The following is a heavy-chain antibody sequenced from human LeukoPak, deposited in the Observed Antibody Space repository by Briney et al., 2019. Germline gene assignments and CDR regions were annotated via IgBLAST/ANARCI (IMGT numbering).Heavy chain of an antibody. CDR3: ARARIQLWSTLTYYFDY. CDR2: RHSSGAT. D-gene: IGHD5-18*01. Sequence: SETLSLTCTVSGGSINNYWWAWIRQPPGKGLQWIGYRHSSGATSYNLSLESRVTISIDTSRNQFSLKLNSVTAADTAVYYCARARIQLWSTLTYYFDYWGQGTLVTVSS. J-gene: IGHJ4*02. CDR1: GGSINNYW. V-gene: IGHV4-59*12.